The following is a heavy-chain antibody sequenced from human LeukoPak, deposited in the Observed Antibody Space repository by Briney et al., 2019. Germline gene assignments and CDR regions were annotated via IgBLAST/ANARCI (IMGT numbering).Heavy chain of an antibody. CDR2: ISGSGGST. J-gene: IGHJ6*03. CDR1: GFTFSNYA. CDR3: AKALEYSSSRGYYYYYMDV. V-gene: IGHV3-23*01. Sequence: GGSLRLSCAASGFTFSNYAMSWVRQAPGKGLEWVSGISGSGGSTYGADSVKGRFTISRDNSKNTLYLQMNSLRAEDTAVYYCAKALEYSSSRGYYYYYMDVWGKGTTVTVSS. D-gene: IGHD6-6*01.